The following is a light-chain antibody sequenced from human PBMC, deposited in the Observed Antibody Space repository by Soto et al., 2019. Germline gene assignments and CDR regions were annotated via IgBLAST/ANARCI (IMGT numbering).Light chain of an antibody. J-gene: IGLJ2*01. CDR3: CSYAGSSTFDVV. Sequence: QSALTQPASVSGSPGQSITLSCTGTSSDVGSYNLVSWYQQHPGKAPKLMIYEVSKRPSGVSNRFSGSKSGNTASLTISGLQAEDEGDYYCCSYAGSSTFDVVFGGGTKVTVL. CDR1: SSDVGSYNL. V-gene: IGLV2-23*02. CDR2: EVS.